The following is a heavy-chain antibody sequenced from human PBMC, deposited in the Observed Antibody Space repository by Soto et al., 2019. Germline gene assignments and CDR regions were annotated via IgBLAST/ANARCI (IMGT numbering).Heavy chain of an antibody. CDR1: GFTFSSYG. CDR3: AREVPANYYYYYGMDV. J-gene: IGHJ6*02. Sequence: QVQLVESGGGVVQPGRSLRLSCAASGFTFSSYGMHWVRQAPGKGLEWVAVIWYDGSNKYYADSVKGRFTISRDNSKNTLYLQMNSLRAEDTAVYYCAREVPANYYYYYGMDVWGQGTTVTVSS. V-gene: IGHV3-33*01. D-gene: IGHD2-2*01. CDR2: IWYDGSNK.